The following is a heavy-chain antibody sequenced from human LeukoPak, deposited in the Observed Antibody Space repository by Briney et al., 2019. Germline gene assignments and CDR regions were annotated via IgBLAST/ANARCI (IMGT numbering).Heavy chain of an antibody. CDR1: GASISSPSYY. Sequence: PSETLSLTCTVSGASISSPSYYWNWIRQPPGKGLEWIGRFYTGSTTYNPSLKSRVTISVDTSKNQFSLKLSSVTAADTAVYYCASLGAFDIWGQGTMVTVSS. CDR2: FYTGST. D-gene: IGHD3-16*01. CDR3: ASLGAFDI. J-gene: IGHJ3*02. V-gene: IGHV4-61*02.